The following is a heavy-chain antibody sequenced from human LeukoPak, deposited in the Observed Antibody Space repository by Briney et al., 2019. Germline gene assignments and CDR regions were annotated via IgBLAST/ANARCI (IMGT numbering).Heavy chain of an antibody. V-gene: IGHV1-69*04. D-gene: IGHD3-3*01. CDR2: IIPILGIA. CDR1: GGTFSSYA. J-gene: IGHJ6*02. Sequence: SVKVSCKASGGTFSSYAISWVRQAPGQGLEWMGRIIPILGIANYAQKFQGRVMITADKSTSTACMELSSLRSEDTAVYYCARASGGVVIPYYYYGMDVWGQGTTVTVSS. CDR3: ARASGGVVIPYYYYGMDV.